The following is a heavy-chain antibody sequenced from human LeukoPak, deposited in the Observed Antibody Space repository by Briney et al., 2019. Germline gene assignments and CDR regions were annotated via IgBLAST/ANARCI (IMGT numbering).Heavy chain of an antibody. D-gene: IGHD1-20*01. V-gene: IGHV4-61*02. CDR2: IYTSGNT. CDR3: ASLSNWNEGWFDP. Sequence: SETLSLTCTVSGDSISSGTYYWHWIRQPAGRRLEWIGRIYTSGNTYYNPSLKSRVTISVYTSKNQFSLNLTSVTAADTAVYYCASLSNWNEGWFDPWGQGTLVTVSS. CDR1: GDSISSGTYY. J-gene: IGHJ5*02.